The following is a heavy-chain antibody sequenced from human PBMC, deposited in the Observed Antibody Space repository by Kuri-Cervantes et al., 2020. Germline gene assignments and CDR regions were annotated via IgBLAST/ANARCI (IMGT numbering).Heavy chain of an antibody. CDR1: GFTFSSYS. CDR2: ISSSSSYI. J-gene: IGHJ4*02. D-gene: IGHD4-11*01. Sequence: GESLKISCAASGFTFSSYSMNWVRQAPGKGLEWVSSISSSSSYIYYADSVKGRFTISRDNAKNSLYLQVNSLRAEDTAVYYCARGGYSNLDYWGQGTLVTVSS. CDR3: ARGGYSNLDY. V-gene: IGHV3-21*01.